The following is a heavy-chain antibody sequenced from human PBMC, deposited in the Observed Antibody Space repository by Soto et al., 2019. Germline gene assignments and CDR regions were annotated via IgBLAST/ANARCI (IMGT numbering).Heavy chain of an antibody. Sequence: PSETLSLTCAVYGGSFSGYYWSWIRQPPGKGLEWIGEINHSGSTNYNPSLKSRVTISVDTSKNQFSLKLSSVTAADTAVYYCARGRGCEGHSSTSCYASDFDYWGQGTLVTVPQ. CDR2: INHSGST. D-gene: IGHD2-2*01. CDR1: GGSFSGYY. V-gene: IGHV4-34*01. CDR3: ARGRGCEGHSSTSCYASDFDY. J-gene: IGHJ4*02.